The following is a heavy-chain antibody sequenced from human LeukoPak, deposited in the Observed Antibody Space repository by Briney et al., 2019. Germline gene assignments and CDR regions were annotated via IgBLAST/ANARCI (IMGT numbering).Heavy chain of an antibody. CDR2: IDPSDSYT. Sequence: GESLKISFKGSRXSFTNYWIIWVRQMPGKGLEWMGRIDPSDSYTNYSPSFQGHVTISADKSISTAYLQWSGLKASDTAMYYCARLCPRYDCGMDVWGQGTSVTVSS. CDR3: ARLCPRYDCGMDV. J-gene: IGHJ6*02. CDR1: RXSFTNYW. V-gene: IGHV5-10-1*01.